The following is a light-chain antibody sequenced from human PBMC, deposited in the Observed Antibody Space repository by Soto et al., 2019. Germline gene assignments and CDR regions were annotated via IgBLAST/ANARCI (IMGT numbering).Light chain of an antibody. V-gene: IGLV1-40*01. CDR2: GNS. CDR3: QSYDSSEVV. J-gene: IGLJ2*01. Sequence: QSALTQPPSVSGAPGQRVTISCTGSNSNIGADYDVHWYQQLPGTAPKLLIYGNSNRPSGVPDRFSGSKSGTSASLAITGLQAEDEADYYCQSYDSSEVVFGGGTKVTVL. CDR1: NSNIGADYD.